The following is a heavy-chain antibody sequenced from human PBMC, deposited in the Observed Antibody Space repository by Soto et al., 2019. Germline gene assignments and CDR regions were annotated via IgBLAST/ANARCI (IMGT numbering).Heavy chain of an antibody. CDR3: VKVRIAAAGTPPLDY. D-gene: IGHD6-13*01. V-gene: IGHV3-30*18. Sequence: QVQLVESGGGVVQPGRSLRLSCAASGFTFSSYGMHWVRQAPGKGLEWVAVISYDGSNKYYADSVKGRFTISRDNSKNTLYLQMNSLRAEDTAVYYCVKVRIAAAGTPPLDYWGQGTLVTVSS. CDR1: GFTFSSYG. CDR2: ISYDGSNK. J-gene: IGHJ4*02.